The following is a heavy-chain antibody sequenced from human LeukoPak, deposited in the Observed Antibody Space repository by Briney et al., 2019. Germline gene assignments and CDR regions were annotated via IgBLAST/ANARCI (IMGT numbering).Heavy chain of an antibody. CDR2: IRNSGNTI. Sequence: GGSLRLSCAVSGFTLSSYNMNWVRQAPGKGLEWVSYIRNSGNTIYYADSVKGRFTISRDPAKNSLYLQMNSLRAEDTALYYCARGPPYYYDSSGYYPYYFDYWGQGTLVTVSS. CDR1: GFTLSSYN. CDR3: ARGPPYYYDSSGYYPYYFDY. D-gene: IGHD3-22*01. J-gene: IGHJ4*02. V-gene: IGHV3-48*01.